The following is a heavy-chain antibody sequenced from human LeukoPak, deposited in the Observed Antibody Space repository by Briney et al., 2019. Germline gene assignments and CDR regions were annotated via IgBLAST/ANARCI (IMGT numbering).Heavy chain of an antibody. V-gene: IGHV3-21*01. CDR1: GFTFSSYS. D-gene: IGHD3-9*01. CDR3: ARDDILTGQPWNY. J-gene: IGHJ4*02. Sequence: GGSLRLSCAAYGFTFSSYSMNWVRQAPGKGLEWVSSISSSSSYIYYADSVKGRFTISRDNAKNSLYLQMNSLRAEDTAVYYCARDDILTGQPWNYWGQGTLVTVSS. CDR2: ISSSSSYI.